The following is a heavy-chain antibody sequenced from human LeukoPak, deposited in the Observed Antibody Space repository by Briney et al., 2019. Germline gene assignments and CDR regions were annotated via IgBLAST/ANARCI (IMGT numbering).Heavy chain of an antibody. CDR2: MNPNSGNT. CDR1: GYTFTSYD. J-gene: IGHJ4*02. D-gene: IGHD2-2*01. CDR3: ARAFEDIVVVPAANDY. V-gene: IGHV1-8*01. Sequence: PAASVKVSCKASGYTFTSYDINWVRQATGHGLEWMGWMNPNSGNTGYAQKFQGRVTMTRNTSISTAYMELSSLRSEDTAVYYCARAFEDIVVVPAANDYWGQGTLVTVSS.